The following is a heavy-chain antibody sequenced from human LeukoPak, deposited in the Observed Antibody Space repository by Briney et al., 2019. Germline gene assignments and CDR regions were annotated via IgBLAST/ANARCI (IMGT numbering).Heavy chain of an antibody. D-gene: IGHD6-19*01. CDR1: GFTVNSNF. CDR2: LYTGGTT. Sequence: GGSLRLSCAASGFTVNSNFMSWVRQVPGKGLEWVSVLYTGGTTFYADSVRGRFTISRDDSMNTLYLQMNSLRADDTAMYYCVRSSAPVAGIFDSWGQGTLVTVSS. CDR3: VRSSAPVAGIFDS. J-gene: IGHJ4*02. V-gene: IGHV3-53*01.